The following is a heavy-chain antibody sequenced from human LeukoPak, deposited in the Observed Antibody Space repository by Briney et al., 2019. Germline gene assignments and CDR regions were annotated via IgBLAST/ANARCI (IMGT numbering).Heavy chain of an antibody. CDR3: ARAVGSGSFQTYYYYMDV. D-gene: IGHD3-10*01. J-gene: IGHJ6*03. Sequence: SETLSLTCTVSGDSISNSYWSWIRQPAGKGLEWIGRIYTSGSTNYNPSLKSRVTMSVDTSKNQFSLKLSSVTAADTAVYYCARAVGSGSFQTYYYYMDVWGKGTTVTISS. CDR1: GDSISNSY. CDR2: IYTSGST. V-gene: IGHV4-4*07.